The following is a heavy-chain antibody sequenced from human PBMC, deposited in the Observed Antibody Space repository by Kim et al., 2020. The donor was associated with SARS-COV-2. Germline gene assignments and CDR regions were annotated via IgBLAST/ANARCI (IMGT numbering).Heavy chain of an antibody. V-gene: IGHV7-4-1*02. D-gene: IGHD6-19*01. CDR2: INTNTGNP. CDR1: GYTFTSYA. J-gene: IGHJ6*02. Sequence: ASVKVSCKASGYTFTSYAMNGVRQAPGQGLEWMGWINTNTGNPTYAQGFTGRFVFSLDTSVSTAYLQISSLKAEDTAVYYCARDRGGYSSGWFGEYYYYGMDVWGQGTTVTVSS. CDR3: ARDRGGYSSGWFGEYYYYGMDV.